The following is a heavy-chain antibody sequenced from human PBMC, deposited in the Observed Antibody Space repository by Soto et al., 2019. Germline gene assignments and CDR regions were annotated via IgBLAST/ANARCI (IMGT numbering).Heavy chain of an antibody. Sequence: GGSLRLSCAASGFTFTRYSVNWVRQAPGKGLEWVSSISSTTNYIYYADSMKGRFTVSRDNARNSVYLEMNSLSAEDTAVYYCARESEDLTSNFDYWGQGTLVTGS. V-gene: IGHV3-21*01. CDR2: ISSTTNYI. J-gene: IGHJ4*02. CDR1: GFTFTRYS. CDR3: ARESEDLTSNFDY.